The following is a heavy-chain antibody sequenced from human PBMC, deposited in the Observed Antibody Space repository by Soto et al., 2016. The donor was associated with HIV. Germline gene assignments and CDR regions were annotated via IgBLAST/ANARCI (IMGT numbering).Heavy chain of an antibody. CDR3: AREHDDVNWLDP. CDR2: INPNNGGT. V-gene: IGHV1-2*04. CDR1: GYKFSGYY. D-gene: IGHD3-16*01. J-gene: IGHJ5*02. Sequence: QVQLLQSGADVKKPGASVKVSCRASGYKFSGYYLHWVRQIPGHGLEWMGWINPNNGGTKYAQKFQGWVTMTRDTSISTVFLELTGLRSVDTAIYFCAREHDDVNWLDPWGQGIWSPSPQ.